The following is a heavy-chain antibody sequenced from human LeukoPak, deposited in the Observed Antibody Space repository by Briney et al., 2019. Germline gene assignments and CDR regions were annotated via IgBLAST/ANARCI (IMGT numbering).Heavy chain of an antibody. D-gene: IGHD3-3*01. Sequence: ASVKVSCKASGYTFTSYDINWVRQATGQGLEWMGWMNPNSGNTGYAQKFQGRVTMTRNTSISTAYMELSSLRSEDTAVYYCATLLLSKKRYYDFWTSAFDFWGQGTMVTVSS. V-gene: IGHV1-8*01. CDR3: ATLLLSKKRYYDFWTSAFDF. CDR1: GYTFTSYD. J-gene: IGHJ3*01. CDR2: MNPNSGNT.